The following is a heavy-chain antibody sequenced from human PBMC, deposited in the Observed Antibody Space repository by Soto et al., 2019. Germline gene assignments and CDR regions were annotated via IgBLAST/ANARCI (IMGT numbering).Heavy chain of an antibody. CDR1: GGSISSYY. V-gene: IGHV4-59*08. CDR2: IYYSGST. CDR3: ARLYSGDDLVYCEY. D-gene: IGHD5-12*01. Sequence: SETLSLTCTVSGGSISSYYWSWIRQPPGKGLEWIGYIYYSGSTNHNPSLKSRVTISVDTSKNQFSLKLSSVTAADTAVYYCARLYSGDDLVYCEYWGQGTLVIV. J-gene: IGHJ4*02.